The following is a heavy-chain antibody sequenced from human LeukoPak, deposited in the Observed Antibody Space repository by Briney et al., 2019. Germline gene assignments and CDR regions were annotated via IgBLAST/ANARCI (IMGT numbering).Heavy chain of an antibody. J-gene: IGHJ4*02. D-gene: IGHD1-26*01. CDR1: GNTFTNYA. CDR2: ISAYNGNT. CDR3: ARENSGSYPPAY. V-gene: IGHV1-18*01. Sequence: ASVKVSCKASGNTFTNYAMNWVRQAPGQGPEWMGWISAYNGNTNYAQKLQGRVTMTIDTSTSTAYMELRSLRSDDTAVYYCARENSGSYPPAYWGQGTLVTVSS.